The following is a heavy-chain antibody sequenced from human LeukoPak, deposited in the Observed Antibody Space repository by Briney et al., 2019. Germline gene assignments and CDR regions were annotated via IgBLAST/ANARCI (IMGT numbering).Heavy chain of an antibody. CDR3: ARDNSLEDMAWWFDP. CDR1: GYTFTSYY. CDR2: INPSGGST. J-gene: IGHJ5*02. D-gene: IGHD5-24*01. Sequence: ASVKVSFKASGYTFTSYYMHWVRQAPGQGLEWMGIINPSGGSTSYAQKFQGRLTMTRDLSTTTDYMELSSLRSEDTAVYYCARDNSLEDMAWWFDPWGQGTLVIVSS. V-gene: IGHV1-46*01.